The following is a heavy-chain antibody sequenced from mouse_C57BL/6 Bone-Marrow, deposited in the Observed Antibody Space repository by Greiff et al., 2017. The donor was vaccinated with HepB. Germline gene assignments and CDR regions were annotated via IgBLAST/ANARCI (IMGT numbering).Heavy chain of an antibody. Sequence: VQLQQSGPELVKPGASVKISCKASGYAFSSSWMNWVKQRPGKGLEWIGRIYPGDGDTNYNGKFKGKATLTADKSSSTAYMQLSSLTSEDSAVYFCYYYGSSLYFDYWGQGTTLTVSS. J-gene: IGHJ2*01. CDR3: YYYGSSLYFDY. V-gene: IGHV1-82*01. CDR1: GYAFSSSW. CDR2: IYPGDGDT. D-gene: IGHD1-1*01.